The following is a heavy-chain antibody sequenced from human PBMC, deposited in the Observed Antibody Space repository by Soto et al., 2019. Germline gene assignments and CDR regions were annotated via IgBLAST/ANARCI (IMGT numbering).Heavy chain of an antibody. J-gene: IGHJ4*02. V-gene: IGHV1-46*03. Sequence: QVQLVQSGAEVKKPGASVKVSCKASGYTFTSYYMHWVRQAPGQGLEWMGIINPSGGSTSYAQKFRGRVTMTRDTSTSTVYMELSSLRSEDTAVYYCARDIVVVPAAANFDYWGQGTLVTVSS. D-gene: IGHD2-2*01. CDR2: INPSGGST. CDR3: ARDIVVVPAAANFDY. CDR1: GYTFTSYY.